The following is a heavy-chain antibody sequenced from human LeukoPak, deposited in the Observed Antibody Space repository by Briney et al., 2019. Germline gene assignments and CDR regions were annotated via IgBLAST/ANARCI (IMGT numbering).Heavy chain of an antibody. CDR2: INPNSGGT. Sequence: ASVKVSCKASGYTFTGYYMHWMRQAPGQRLEWMGWINPNSGGTNYAQKFQGRVTMTRDTSISTAYMELSRLRSDDTAVYYCARVLISLESDYWGQGTLVTVSS. V-gene: IGHV1-2*02. CDR3: ARVLISLESDY. J-gene: IGHJ4*02. CDR1: GYTFTGYY. D-gene: IGHD3-3*02.